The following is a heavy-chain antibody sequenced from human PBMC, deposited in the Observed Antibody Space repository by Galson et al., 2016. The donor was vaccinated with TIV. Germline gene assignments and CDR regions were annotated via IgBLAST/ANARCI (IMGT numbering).Heavy chain of an antibody. CDR3: ARGRGYCTTTSCYMDY. V-gene: IGHV3-48*03. CDR1: GFSFSSYE. J-gene: IGHJ4*02. CDR2: IIESGRTI. D-gene: IGHD2-2*02. Sequence: SLRLSCAATGFSFSSYEMNWVRQAPGKGLEWVSYIIESGRTIYYADSVKGRLTISRDNAKNSLYLQMNSLRAEDTAVYYCARGRGYCTTTSCYMDYWGQGTLVTVSS.